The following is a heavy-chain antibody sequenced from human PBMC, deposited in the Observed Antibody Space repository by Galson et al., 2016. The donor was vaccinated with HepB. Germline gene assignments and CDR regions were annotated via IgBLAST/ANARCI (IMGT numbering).Heavy chain of an antibody. Sequence: SLRLSCAASGFTFGFYDMHWVRQVTGKGLEWISAIGTAPGDTYYSTSVKGRFTISRENAKHSLFLHMSSLRAGDTAVYYCARGKSLWTTPWNYGLDVWGKGTTVTVSS. CDR2: IGTAPGDT. CDR1: GFTFGFYD. V-gene: IGHV3-13*01. J-gene: IGHJ6*04. D-gene: IGHD3-10*01. CDR3: ARGKSLWTTPWNYGLDV.